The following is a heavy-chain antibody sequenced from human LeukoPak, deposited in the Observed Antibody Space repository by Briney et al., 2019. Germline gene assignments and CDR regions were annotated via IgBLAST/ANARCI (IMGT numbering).Heavy chain of an antibody. J-gene: IGHJ4*02. CDR2: VYTSGST. Sequence: SQTLSLTCTVSDGSIDSGSYYWTWIRQPAGKGLEWIGRVYTSGSTNYNPSLKSRVTISVDTSKNQFSLKLSSVTAADTAVYYCAREGVVSMWLVGPFDNWGQGTPVTVSS. V-gene: IGHV4-61*02. D-gene: IGHD6-19*01. CDR3: AREGVVSMWLVGPFDN. CDR1: DGSIDSGSYY.